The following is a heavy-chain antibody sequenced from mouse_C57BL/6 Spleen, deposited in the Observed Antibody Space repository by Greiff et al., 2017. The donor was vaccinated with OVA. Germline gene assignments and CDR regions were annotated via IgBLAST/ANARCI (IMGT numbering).Heavy chain of an antibody. D-gene: IGHD2-2*01. CDR3: ARSGYGAGDY. V-gene: IGHV1-82*01. CDR1: GYAFSSSW. Sequence: QVQLQQSGPELVKPGASVKISCKASGYAFSSSWMNWVKQRPGKGLEWIGRIYPGDGDTNYNGKFKGKATLTADKSSSTAYMQLSSLTSEDSAVYFCARSGYGAGDYWGQGTSVTVSS. CDR2: IYPGDGDT. J-gene: IGHJ4*01.